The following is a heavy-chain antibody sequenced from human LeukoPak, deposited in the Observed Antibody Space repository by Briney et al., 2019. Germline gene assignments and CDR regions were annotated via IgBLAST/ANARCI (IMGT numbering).Heavy chain of an antibody. CDR2: INAGNGNT. V-gene: IGHV1-3*01. CDR1: GYTFTSYA. CDR3: ERSYQVVPEFDY. D-gene: IGHD2-2*01. Sequence: ASVKVSCKASGYTFTSYAMHWVRQAPGQRLEWMGWINAGNGNTKYSQKFQGRVTITRDTSASTDYMELSSLRSEDTAVYYCERSYQVVPEFDYWGQGTLVTVSS. J-gene: IGHJ4*02.